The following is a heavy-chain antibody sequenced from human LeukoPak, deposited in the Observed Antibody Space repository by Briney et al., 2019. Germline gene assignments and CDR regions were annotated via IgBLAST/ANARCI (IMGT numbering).Heavy chain of an antibody. D-gene: IGHD3-22*01. J-gene: IGHJ4*02. Sequence: PSETLSLTCTVSGAFLSSSSYYWGWIRQPPGKGLDWFGCVYYSGSTYCNPSLKSRVTMSVDTSKNQFSLKLSSVTAADTAVYYCARGVFYYDTSGRGYYFDYWGQGTLVTVSS. V-gene: IGHV4-39*07. CDR3: ARGVFYYDTSGRGYYFDY. CDR2: VYYSGST. CDR1: GAFLSSSSYY.